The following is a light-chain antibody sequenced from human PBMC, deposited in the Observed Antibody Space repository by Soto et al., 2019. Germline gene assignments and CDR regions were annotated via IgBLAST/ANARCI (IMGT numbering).Light chain of an antibody. CDR1: QGISSF. CDR2: AAS. J-gene: IGKJ2*01. V-gene: IGKV1-9*01. Sequence: DIQLTQSPSFLSASVGDRVTITCRASQGISSFLAWYQQKPGGTPKLLIYAASTLQSGVPSRFSGSGSGTDFTLTITSLQPEDFATYYCQQLHTYPYTFDQGTKLEIK. CDR3: QQLHTYPYT.